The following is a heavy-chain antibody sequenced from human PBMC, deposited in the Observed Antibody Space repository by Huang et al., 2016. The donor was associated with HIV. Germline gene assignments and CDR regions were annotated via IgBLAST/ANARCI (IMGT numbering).Heavy chain of an antibody. CDR1: GSTFSTYS. CDR2: ISKTSGST. CDR3: VRDSSSGLQLRY. Sequence: EVQLVESGGGLAQPGGSLRLSCVASGSTFSTYSMNWVRQAPGKGLELVSYISKTSGSTSYAESVKGRFTVSRDNVKKSLYLQMNRLRVEDTAMYYCVRDSSSGLQLRYWGQGALVIVS. J-gene: IGHJ4*02. V-gene: IGHV3-48*01. D-gene: IGHD3-22*01.